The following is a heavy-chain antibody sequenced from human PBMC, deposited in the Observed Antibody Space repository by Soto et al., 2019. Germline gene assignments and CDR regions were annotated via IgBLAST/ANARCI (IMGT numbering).Heavy chain of an antibody. Sequence: QVQLVESGGGVVQPGRSLRLSCAASGFTFSSYGMHWVRQAPGKGLEWVAVIWYDGSNKYYADSVKGRFTISRDNSKNTLYLQMNSLRAEDTAVYYCARQQLVHNWFDPWGQGTLVTVSS. D-gene: IGHD6-13*01. V-gene: IGHV3-33*01. J-gene: IGHJ5*02. CDR3: ARQQLVHNWFDP. CDR1: GFTFSSYG. CDR2: IWYDGSNK.